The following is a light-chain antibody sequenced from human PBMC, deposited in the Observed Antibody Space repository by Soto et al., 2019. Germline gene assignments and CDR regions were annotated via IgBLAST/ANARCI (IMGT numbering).Light chain of an antibody. Sequence: DIQMTQTPSTLSASVGDRVTTTCRASQNIGTSLAWYQHTPGKAPKLLISDASTLESGVPSRFGGSGSGTEFTLSITRLQPEDFATFYCEQFFSHWTFGQGSQV. CDR2: DAS. V-gene: IGKV1-5*01. CDR3: EQFFSHWT. J-gene: IGKJ1*01. CDR1: QNIGTS.